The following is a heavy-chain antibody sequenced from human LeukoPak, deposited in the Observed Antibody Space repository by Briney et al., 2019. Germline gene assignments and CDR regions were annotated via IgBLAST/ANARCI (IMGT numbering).Heavy chain of an antibody. CDR1: GGSFSNYY. CDR2: ITHSGST. V-gene: IGHV4-34*01. CDR3: ATLVSTRYYFDY. D-gene: IGHD5/OR15-5a*01. J-gene: IGHJ4*02. Sequence: PSETLSLTCAVYGGSFSNYYWSWIRQSPGKGLEWIGEITHSGSTNYNPSLKSRVTISVDTSKNQFSLKLSSVTAADTAVYYCATLVSTRYYFDYWGQGTLVTVSS.